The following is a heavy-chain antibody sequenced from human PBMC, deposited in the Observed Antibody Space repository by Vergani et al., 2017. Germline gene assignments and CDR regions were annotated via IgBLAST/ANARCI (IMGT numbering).Heavy chain of an antibody. CDR3: ARVGTSSNRDYFDY. CDR1: GYTFTDYF. CDR2: INPNSGGT. V-gene: IGHV1-2*02. J-gene: IGHJ4*02. Sequence: QVQLVQSGAEVKKPGASVTVSCKASGYTFTDYFMHWVRQAPGQGLEWMGWINPNSGGTNYAQKFQGRVNMTRDTSISTAYMELSNLRSDDTAVYYCARVGTSSNRDYFDYWGQGTLVTVSS. D-gene: IGHD2-2*01.